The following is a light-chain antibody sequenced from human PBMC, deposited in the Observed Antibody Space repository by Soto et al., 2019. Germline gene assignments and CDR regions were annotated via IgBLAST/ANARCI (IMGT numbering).Light chain of an antibody. V-gene: IGKV3-11*01. Sequence: EVVLTQSPVTLSLSPGERATLSFRASQSFRGLLAWYQQKPGQAPRLLIYDAYNRATGIPHRLSGSGSGTDLTLTISSLEPEDSAVYYCQKRHMWPITCGQGTRLEIK. CDR2: DAY. J-gene: IGKJ5*01. CDR1: QSFRGL. CDR3: QKRHMWPIT.